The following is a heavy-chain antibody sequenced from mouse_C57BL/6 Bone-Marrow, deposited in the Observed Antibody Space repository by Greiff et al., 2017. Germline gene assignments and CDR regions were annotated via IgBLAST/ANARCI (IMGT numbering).Heavy chain of an antibody. CDR2: ISNLAYSI. D-gene: IGHD2-4*01. Sequence: EVKLMESGGGLVQPGGSLKLSCAASGFTFSDYGMAWVRQAPRKGPEWVAFISNLAYSIYYADTVTGRFTISSKNAKNTLYLEMSSLRSEDTAMYYCARHGEYYDYGAMDYWGQGTSVTVSA. V-gene: IGHV5-15*01. CDR3: ARHGEYYDYGAMDY. J-gene: IGHJ4*01. CDR1: GFTFSDYG.